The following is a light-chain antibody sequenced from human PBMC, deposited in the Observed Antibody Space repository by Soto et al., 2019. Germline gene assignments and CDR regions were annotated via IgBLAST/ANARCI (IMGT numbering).Light chain of an antibody. CDR3: QHFGGSLPVT. V-gene: IGKV3-20*01. CDR2: GAS. Sequence: IVMTQSPGTLSVSPGERATLSCRASQSISRSLAWYQQKPGQAPRLLIYGASSRATGIPDRFSGSGSGTEFTLTISRLEPEDFAVYYCQHFGGSLPVTFGQGTRLEIK. J-gene: IGKJ5*01. CDR1: QSISRS.